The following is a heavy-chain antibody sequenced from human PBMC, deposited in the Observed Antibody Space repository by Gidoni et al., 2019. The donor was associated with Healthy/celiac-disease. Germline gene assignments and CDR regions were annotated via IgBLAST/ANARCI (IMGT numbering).Heavy chain of an antibody. CDR3: ARVRMIPLWSDDPSSTYYFDY. Sequence: QVQLQESGPGLVKPSETLSLTCAVSGYSISSGYYWGWIRQPPGEGLEWIGSIYHSGSTYYNPSLKSRVTISVDTSTNQFSLKLRSVTAADTAVYYCARVRMIPLWSDDPSSTYYFDYWGQGTLVTVSS. J-gene: IGHJ4*02. CDR2: IYHSGST. CDR1: GYSISSGYY. D-gene: IGHD5-18*01. V-gene: IGHV4-38-2*01.